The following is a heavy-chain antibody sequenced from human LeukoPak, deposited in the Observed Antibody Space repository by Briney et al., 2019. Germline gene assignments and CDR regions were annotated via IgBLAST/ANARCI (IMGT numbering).Heavy chain of an antibody. CDR3: AISTAPGLLWFGELQFDY. Sequence: GASVKVSCKASGYTFTSYAMHWVRQAPGQRLEWMGWINAGNGNTKYSQKFQGRVTITRGTSASTAYMELSSLRSEDTAVYYCAISTAPGLLWFGELQFDYWGQGTLVTVSS. CDR1: GYTFTSYA. J-gene: IGHJ4*02. D-gene: IGHD3-10*01. CDR2: INAGNGNT. V-gene: IGHV1-3*01.